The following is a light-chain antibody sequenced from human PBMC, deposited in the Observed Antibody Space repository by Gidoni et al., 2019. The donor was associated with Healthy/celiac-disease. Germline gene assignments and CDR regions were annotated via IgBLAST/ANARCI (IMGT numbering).Light chain of an antibody. CDR3: QQYGSSRIT. CDR1: QSVSSSY. V-gene: IGKV3-20*01. Sequence: EIVLTQSPGTLSLSPGERATLSCRASQSVSSSYLAWSQQKPGQAPRLLIYGASSSATGIPYRFSGSGSGTAFTLTISRLEPEDFAVYYCQQYGSSRITFGQGTRLEIK. CDR2: GAS. J-gene: IGKJ5*01.